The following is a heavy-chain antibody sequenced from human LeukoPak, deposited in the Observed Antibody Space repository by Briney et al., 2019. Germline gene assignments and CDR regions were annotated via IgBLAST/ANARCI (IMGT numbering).Heavy chain of an antibody. V-gene: IGHV4-31*03. D-gene: IGHD3-3*01. CDR3: ARVPYYDFWSGWGAFDI. CDR1: GGSISSGGYY. CDR2: IYYSGST. J-gene: IGHJ3*02. Sequence: SETLSLTCTVSGGSISSGGYYWSWIRQHPGKGLEWIGYIYYSGSTYYNPSLKSRVTISVDTSKNQFSLKLSSVTAADTAVYYCARVPYYDFWSGWGAFDIWGQGTMVTVSS.